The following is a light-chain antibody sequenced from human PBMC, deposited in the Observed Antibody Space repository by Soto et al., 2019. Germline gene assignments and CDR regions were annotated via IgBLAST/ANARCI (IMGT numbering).Light chain of an antibody. J-gene: IGLJ2*01. V-gene: IGLV2-8*01. CDR3: SSYAGSNNLI. CDR1: SSDVGGYSY. CDR2: EVS. Sequence: QSALTQPPSASGSPGQSVTISCTGTSSDVGGYSYVSWYQQHPGKAPKLMINEVSKRPSGVPDRFSGSKSGNTASLTVSGLQAEDEADYYCSSYAGSNNLIFGGGTQLTVL.